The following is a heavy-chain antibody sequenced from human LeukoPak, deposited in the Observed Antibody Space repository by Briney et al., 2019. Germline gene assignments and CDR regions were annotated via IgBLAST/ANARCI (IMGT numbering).Heavy chain of an antibody. CDR2: FDPEDGET. J-gene: IGHJ4*02. D-gene: IGHD5-24*01. CDR3: ATDPWGKWVEMATIWLGY. V-gene: IGHV1-24*01. CDR1: GYTLTELS. Sequence: GASVKVSCKVSGYTLTELSMHWVRQAPGKGLEWMGGFDPEDGETIYAQKFQGRVTMTEDTSTDTAYMELSSLRSKDTAVYYCATDPWGKWVEMATIWLGYWGQGTLVTVSS.